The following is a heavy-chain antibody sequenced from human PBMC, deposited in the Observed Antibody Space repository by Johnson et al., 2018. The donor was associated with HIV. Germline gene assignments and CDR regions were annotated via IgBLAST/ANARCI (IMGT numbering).Heavy chain of an antibody. CDR2: ISYDGGNK. J-gene: IGHJ3*02. V-gene: IGHV3-30*14. D-gene: IGHD3-9*01. CDR1: GFTLSSYA. CDR3: ARAWGSRDILTALRGAFDI. Sequence: QVQLVESGGVLVTPGGSLRLSCAASGFTLSSYAMHWVRQAPGKGLEWVAVISYDGGNKYYADSVTGRSTISRDNSKNTLYLQMNSLRAEDTAVYYCARAWGSRDILTALRGAFDIWGQGTMVTVSS.